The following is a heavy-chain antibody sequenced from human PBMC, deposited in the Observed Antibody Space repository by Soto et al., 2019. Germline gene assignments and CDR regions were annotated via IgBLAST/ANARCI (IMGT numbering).Heavy chain of an antibody. CDR2: FTGSGGST. D-gene: IGHD5-12*01. J-gene: IGHJ4*02. CDR1: GLTISSHA. V-gene: IGHV3-23*01. Sequence: HPGGSLRLSCTASGLTISSHAMSWVRQAPGKGLEWVSAFTGSGGSTSYATSVKGRFTISRDNSKNTLYLQMNSLRSEDTAVYYCARVPGLYGYSGYEYYFDYWGQGTLVTVSS. CDR3: ARVPGLYGYSGYEYYFDY.